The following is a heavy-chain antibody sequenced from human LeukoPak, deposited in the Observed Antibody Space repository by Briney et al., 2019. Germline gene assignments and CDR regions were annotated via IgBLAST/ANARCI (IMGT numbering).Heavy chain of an antibody. CDR1: GYTFTGYY. CDR3: ARGLQTLSGYDLYYFDY. CDR2: INPNSGGT. J-gene: IGHJ4*02. D-gene: IGHD5-12*01. V-gene: IGHV1-2*02. Sequence: ASVKVSCKASGYTFTGYYIHWVRQAPGQGLEWMGWINPNSGGTNYAQKFQGRVTMTRDTSISTAYMELSRLGSDDTAVYYCARGLQTLSGYDLYYFDYWGQGTLVTVSS.